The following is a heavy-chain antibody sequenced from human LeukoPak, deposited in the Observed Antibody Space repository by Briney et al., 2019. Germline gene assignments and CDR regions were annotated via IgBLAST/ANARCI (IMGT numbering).Heavy chain of an antibody. CDR1: GFTFSNYG. CDR3: AKGVVAATNAAYYGMDV. J-gene: IGHJ6*02. Sequence: GGSLRLSCAASGFTFSNYGVHWVRQAPGKGLEWVAVISYDESDKYYADSVKGRFTISRDNSKNTLYLQMNSLRPEDTAVYCAKGVVAATNAAYYGMDVWGQGTTVTVSS. V-gene: IGHV3-30*18. CDR2: ISYDESDK. D-gene: IGHD2-15*01.